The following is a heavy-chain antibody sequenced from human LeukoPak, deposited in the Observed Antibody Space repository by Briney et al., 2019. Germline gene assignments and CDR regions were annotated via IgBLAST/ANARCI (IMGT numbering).Heavy chain of an antibody. D-gene: IGHD3-3*01. CDR3: ARDMLVGRFLNY. J-gene: IGHJ4*02. CDR2: INPNSGGT. CDR1: GYTFTSYY. V-gene: IGHV1-2*06. Sequence: ASVKVSCKAPGYTFTSYYMHWVRQAPGQGLEWMGRINPNSGGTNYAQKFQGRVTMTRDTSISTAYMELSRLRSDDTAVYYCARDMLVGRFLNYWGQGTLVTVSS.